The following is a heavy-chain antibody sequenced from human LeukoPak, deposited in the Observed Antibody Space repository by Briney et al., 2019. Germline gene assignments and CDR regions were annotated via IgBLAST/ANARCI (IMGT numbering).Heavy chain of an antibody. V-gene: IGHV1-46*01. CDR3: ARAVVRGVTTFGY. CDR2: INPSGGST. CDR1: GGTFSSYA. D-gene: IGHD3-10*01. Sequence: ASVKVSCKASGGTFSSYAISWVRQAPGQGLEWMGIINPSGGSTSYAQKFQGRVTMTRDTSTSTVYMELSSLRSEDTAVYYCARAVVRGVTTFGYWGQGTLVTVSS. J-gene: IGHJ4*02.